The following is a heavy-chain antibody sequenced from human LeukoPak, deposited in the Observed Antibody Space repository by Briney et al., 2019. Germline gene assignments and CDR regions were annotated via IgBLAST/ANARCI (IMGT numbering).Heavy chain of an antibody. CDR3: ARKYSSGWYDY. V-gene: IGHV4-34*01. D-gene: IGHD6-19*01. CDR1: GGSFSGYY. CDR2: INHSGST. J-gene: IGHJ4*02. Sequence: SETLSLTCAVYGGSFSGYYWSWIRQPPGKGLEWIGEINHSGSTNYNPSLKSRVTISVDTSKNQFSLKLSSVTAADTAVYYCARKYSSGWYDYWGQGTLVTVSS.